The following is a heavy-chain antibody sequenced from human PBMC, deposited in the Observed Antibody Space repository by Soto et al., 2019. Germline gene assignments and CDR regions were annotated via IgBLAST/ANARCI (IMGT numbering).Heavy chain of an antibody. CDR2: IWYDGSNK. J-gene: IGHJ4*02. Sequence: QVQLVESGGGVVQPGRSLRLSCAESGFTFSSYGMHWVRQAPGKGLEWVAVIWYDGSNKYYEDSVKGRFTISRDNSKNSRYLQMNSVRAEATAVYYCARKASGAAGTLRQFDYCGQRTLVTVSS. V-gene: IGHV3-33*01. CDR3: ARKASGAAGTLRQFDY. D-gene: IGHD6-13*01. CDR1: GFTFSSYG.